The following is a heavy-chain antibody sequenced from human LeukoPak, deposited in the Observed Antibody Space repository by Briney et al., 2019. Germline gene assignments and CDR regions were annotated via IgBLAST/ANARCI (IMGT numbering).Heavy chain of an antibody. J-gene: IGHJ4*02. D-gene: IGHD6-19*01. CDR3: ARGRYSSGCDY. CDR2: IYYTGST. V-gene: IGHV4-39*01. Sequence: SETLSLTCTVSGGSISSSSHYWGWIRQPPGKGLEWIGIIYYTGSTHYNPSLESRITISVDTSKNQFSLKLSSVTAADTAVYYCARGRYSSGCDYWGQGTLVTVSS. CDR1: GGSISSSSHY.